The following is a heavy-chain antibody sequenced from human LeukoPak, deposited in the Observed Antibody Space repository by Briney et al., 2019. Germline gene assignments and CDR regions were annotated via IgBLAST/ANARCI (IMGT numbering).Heavy chain of an antibody. CDR3: AKVNSSSWYADYYYYMDV. Sequence: GGSLRLSCAASGFTFSRYALNWARQAPGKGLEWVSTVSVSGGSTYYADSVKGRFTISRDNSKNTLYLQMNSLRAEDTAVYYCAKVNSSSWYADYYYYMDVWGKGTTVTVSS. D-gene: IGHD6-13*01. J-gene: IGHJ6*03. CDR2: VSVSGGST. V-gene: IGHV3-23*01. CDR1: GFTFSRYA.